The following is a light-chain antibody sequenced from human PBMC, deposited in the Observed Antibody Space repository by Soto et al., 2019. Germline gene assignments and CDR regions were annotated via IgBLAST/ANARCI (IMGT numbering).Light chain of an antibody. Sequence: EMVMTQSPATLSVSQGERATLSCRASQSVSHKLAWYQQKPGQAPRLLMYDASSRATGIPDRFSGSGSGTDFTLTISRLEPEDFAVYYCQQYSRSRTLGQGTNVDI. CDR2: DAS. CDR3: QQYSRSRT. V-gene: IGKV3-20*01. CDR1: QSVSHK. J-gene: IGKJ1*01.